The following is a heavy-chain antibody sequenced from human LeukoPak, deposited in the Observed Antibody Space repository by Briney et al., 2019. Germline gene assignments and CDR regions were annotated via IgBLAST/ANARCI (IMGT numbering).Heavy chain of an antibody. CDR1: GGSISSYY. CDR3: ARVKEKNHDYDILTGYRTFDY. J-gene: IGHJ4*02. CDR2: IYYSGST. V-gene: IGHV4-59*01. D-gene: IGHD3-9*01. Sequence: SETLSLTCTVSGGSISSYYWSWIRQPPGKGLEWFGYIYYSGSTNYNPSLKSRVTISVDTSKNQFSLKLSSVTAADTAVYYCARVKEKNHDYDILTGYRTFDYWGQGTLVTVSS.